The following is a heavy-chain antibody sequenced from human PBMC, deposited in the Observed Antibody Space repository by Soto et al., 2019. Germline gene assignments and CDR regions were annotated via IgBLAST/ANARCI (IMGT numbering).Heavy chain of an antibody. J-gene: IGHJ4*02. D-gene: IGHD6-19*01. CDR1: GFSLSTSGVG. Sequence: QITLKESGPTLVKPTQTLTLTCTFSGFSLSTSGVGVGWIRQSPGKALQWLALIYWHGDKRYNPSLKTRLTITKDTSKNQVVLTLTNMDPVDTATYYCAHRPSGWFLFDYWGQGTLVTVSS. CDR2: IYWHGDK. V-gene: IGHV2-5*01. CDR3: AHRPSGWFLFDY.